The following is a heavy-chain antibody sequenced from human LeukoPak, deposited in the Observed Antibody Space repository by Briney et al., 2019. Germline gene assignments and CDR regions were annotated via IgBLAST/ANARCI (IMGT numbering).Heavy chain of an antibody. Sequence: GGSLRLSCAASGFTFSSDAMHWVRQAPGKGLEYVSAISSNGGTTHYGNSVKGRFTISRDNSKNALYLQMGSLRAEDMAVYFCARSSGYGYYFDYWGQGTLVTVSS. CDR2: ISSNGGTT. V-gene: IGHV3-64*01. CDR1: GFTFSSDA. D-gene: IGHD3-22*01. CDR3: ARSSGYGYYFDY. J-gene: IGHJ4*02.